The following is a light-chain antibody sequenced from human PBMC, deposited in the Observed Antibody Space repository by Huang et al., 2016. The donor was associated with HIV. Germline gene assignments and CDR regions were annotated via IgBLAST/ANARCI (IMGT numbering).Light chain of an antibody. CDR2: VAS. V-gene: IGKV3-11*01. CDR1: QSVSSY. J-gene: IGKJ4*01. Sequence: EIVLTQSPATLSLSPGERATLSCRASQSVSSYLAWYQQKPGQAPRLLIYVASNRATGIPARFSGSGSGTDFTLTISSLEPEDFAVYFCQQRSNWAPITFGGGTKVEIK. CDR3: QQRSNWAPIT.